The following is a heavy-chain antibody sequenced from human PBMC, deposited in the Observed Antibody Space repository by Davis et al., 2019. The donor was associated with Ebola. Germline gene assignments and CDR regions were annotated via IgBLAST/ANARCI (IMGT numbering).Heavy chain of an antibody. V-gene: IGHV4-34*01. D-gene: IGHD3-22*01. CDR1: GGFFSGYY. Sequence: GSLRLSCAVYGGFFSGYYWSWIRRPPGKGLEWIGEINHSGSTNYNPSLKSRVTISVDTSKNQFSLKLSSVTAADTAVYYCARERYYYDSSGYYGYWGQGTLVTVSS. CDR3: ARERYYYDSSGYYGY. J-gene: IGHJ4*02. CDR2: INHSGST.